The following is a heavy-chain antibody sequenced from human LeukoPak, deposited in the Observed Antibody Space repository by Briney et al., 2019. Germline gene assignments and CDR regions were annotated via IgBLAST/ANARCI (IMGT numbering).Heavy chain of an antibody. D-gene: IGHD3-22*01. CDR1: GGSISSYY. V-gene: IGHV4-4*07. CDR2: IYTSGST. CDR3: ASWNYYDSSGYYYYYMDV. Sequence: ETLSLTCTVSGGSISSYYWSWIRQPAGKGLEWIGHIYTSGSTNYNPSLKSRVTISVDTSKNQFSLKLSSVTAADTAVYYCASWNYYDSSGYYYYYMDVWGKGTTVTVSS. J-gene: IGHJ6*03.